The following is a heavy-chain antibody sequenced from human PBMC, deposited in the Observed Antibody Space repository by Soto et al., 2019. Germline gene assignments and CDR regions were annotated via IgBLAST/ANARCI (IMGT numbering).Heavy chain of an antibody. Sequence: GGSLRLSCAASGFSISSYEMNWVRQAPGKGLEWVSAISSSGNYIYYADSVKGRFTISRVSAKNSLFLQMNSLRAADTALYYCAREVKSTGGPDGFDIWGQGTMVTVSS. J-gene: IGHJ3*02. CDR2: ISSSGNYI. V-gene: IGHV3-21*01. CDR1: GFSISSYE. CDR3: AREVKSTGGPDGFDI. D-gene: IGHD2-15*01.